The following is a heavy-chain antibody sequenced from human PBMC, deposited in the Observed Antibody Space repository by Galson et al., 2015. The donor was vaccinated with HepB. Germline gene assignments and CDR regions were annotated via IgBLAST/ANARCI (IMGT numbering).Heavy chain of an antibody. CDR3: ARSAGGILADI. CDR1: GFTFSSYS. CDR2: ISSSSSTI. V-gene: IGHV3-48*01. Sequence: SLRLSCAASGFTFSSYSMNWVRQAPGKGLEWVSYISSSSSTIYYADSVKGRFTISRDNAKNSLYLQMNSLRAEDTAVYYCARSAGGILADIWGQGTMVTVSS. J-gene: IGHJ3*02. D-gene: IGHD3-3*02.